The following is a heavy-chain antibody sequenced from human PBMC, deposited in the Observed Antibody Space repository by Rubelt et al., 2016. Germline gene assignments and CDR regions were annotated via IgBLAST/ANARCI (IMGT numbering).Heavy chain of an antibody. CDR3: ARRLDGYSWGNYFDY. Sequence: GLVQPGGSLRICCAGSGFIFSKYWMSWIRQPPGKGLEWIGYIYYSGSTHYNPSLKSRVTISVDTSKNQFSLKLSAVTAADTAVYYCARRLDGYSWGNYFDYWGQGALVTVSS. V-gene: IGHV4-59*08. J-gene: IGHJ4*02. D-gene: IGHD5-24*01. CDR2: IYYSGST. CDR1: GFIFSKYW.